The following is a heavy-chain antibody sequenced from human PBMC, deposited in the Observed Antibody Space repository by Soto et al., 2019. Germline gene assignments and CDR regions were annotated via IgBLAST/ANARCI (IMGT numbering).Heavy chain of an antibody. CDR3: ARGVGGTAYGDHNYFDY. CDR1: GGSISSCY. Sequence: SETLSLTCTVSGGSISSCYWSWIRQPPGKGLEWIGYIYYSGSTNYNPSLKSRVTISVDTSKNQFSLKLSSVTAADTAVYYCARGVGGTAYGDHNYFDYWGQGTLVTVSS. J-gene: IGHJ4*02. V-gene: IGHV4-59*01. CDR2: IYYSGST. D-gene: IGHD4-17*01.